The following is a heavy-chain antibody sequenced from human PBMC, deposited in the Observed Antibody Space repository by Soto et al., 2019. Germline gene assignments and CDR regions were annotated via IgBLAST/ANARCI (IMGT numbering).Heavy chain of an antibody. J-gene: IGHJ4*02. CDR3: AKQSPYSSGWYYFDY. D-gene: IGHD6-19*01. V-gene: IGHV3-23*01. Sequence: GGSLRLSCAASALTFTSHAMSWVRQAPGKGLEWVSAISGSGDSTYYADSVKGRFTISRDNSKNTLHLQMNSLRAEDTAVYYCAKQSPYSSGWYYFDYWGQGTLVTVSS. CDR1: ALTFTSHA. CDR2: ISGSGDST.